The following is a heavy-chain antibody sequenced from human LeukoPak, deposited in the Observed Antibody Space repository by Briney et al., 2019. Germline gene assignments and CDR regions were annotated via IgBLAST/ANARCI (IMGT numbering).Heavy chain of an antibody. CDR1: GVSISSSSLY. D-gene: IGHD5-18*01. CDR3: MAHGNSGGYTRH. J-gene: IGHJ1*01. Sequence: SETLSLTCTVSGVSISSSSLYWGWIRQSPGKGLEWIGNIYYSGNTYYNPSLKSRVTISVDSSRNQFSLQLNSVTAADTAIYFCMAHGNSGGYTRHWGQGTLVTVSS. CDR2: IYYSGNT. V-gene: IGHV4-39*01.